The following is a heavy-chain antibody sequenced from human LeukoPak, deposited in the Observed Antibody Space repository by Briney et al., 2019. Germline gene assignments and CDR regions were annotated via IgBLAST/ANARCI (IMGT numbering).Heavy chain of an antibody. CDR3: ARALRGYYDSSGPHFDY. D-gene: IGHD3-22*01. Sequence: MSSETLSLTCTVSGGSIRSSSYYWGWIRQPPGKGLEWIGSIYYSGSTYYNPSLKSRVTISVDTSKNQFSLKLRSMTAADTAVYYCARALRGYYDSSGPHFDYWGQGTLVTVSS. CDR1: GGSIRSSSYY. V-gene: IGHV4-39*07. J-gene: IGHJ4*02. CDR2: IYYSGST.